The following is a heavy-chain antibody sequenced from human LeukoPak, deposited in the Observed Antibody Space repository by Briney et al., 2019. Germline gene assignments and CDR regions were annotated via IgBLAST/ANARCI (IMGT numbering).Heavy chain of an antibody. D-gene: IGHD3-10*01. CDR2: ISSSSTYI. J-gene: IGHJ4*02. CDR1: GFIFTTYS. V-gene: IGHV3-21*01. Sequence: RSGGSLRLSCAASGFIFTTYSVNWVRQAPGKGLEWVSSISSSSTYISYADSVEGRFTISRDNAKNSLYLQMNSLRAEDTALYYCARGTPPNYYGSGSYYNHFDYWGQGTLVTVSS. CDR3: ARGTPPNYYGSGSYYNHFDY.